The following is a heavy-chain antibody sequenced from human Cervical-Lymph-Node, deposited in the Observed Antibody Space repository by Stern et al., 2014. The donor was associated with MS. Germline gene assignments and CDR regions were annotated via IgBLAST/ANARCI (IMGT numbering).Heavy chain of an antibody. Sequence: QVQLVQSGAEVKKPGSSVKVSCKASGATFSSSSISWVRQAPGQGLEWMGGIIPVLGTTNYAQKVQGRVTITADKSASTVDMALSSLRSEDAAVYYCARDLGVGAGVSWGQGTVVTVSS. V-gene: IGHV1-69*06. CDR3: ARDLGVGAGVS. CDR2: IIPVLGTT. CDR1: GATFSSSS. J-gene: IGHJ5*02. D-gene: IGHD1-26*01.